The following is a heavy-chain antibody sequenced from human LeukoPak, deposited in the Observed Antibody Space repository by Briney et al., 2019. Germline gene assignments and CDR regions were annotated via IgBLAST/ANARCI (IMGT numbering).Heavy chain of an antibody. CDR3: ARSVAATPSNWFDP. Sequence: GASVKVSCKASGYTFTDYYIHWVRRAPGQGLEWMGYINPNNGATKYARDFQDRITMTRDTSISTAYMDLNYLTSDDTTIYFCARSVAATPSNWFDPWGQGTLVTVSS. J-gene: IGHJ5*02. V-gene: IGHV1-2*02. CDR2: INPNNGAT. D-gene: IGHD2-15*01. CDR1: GYTFTDYY.